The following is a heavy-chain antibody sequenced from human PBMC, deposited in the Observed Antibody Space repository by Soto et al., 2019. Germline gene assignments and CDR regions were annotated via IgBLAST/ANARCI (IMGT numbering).Heavy chain of an antibody. Sequence: GSLRLSCAASGFTFSSYAMHWVRQAPGKGLEWVAVISYDGSNKYYADSVKGRFTISRDNSKNTLYLQMNSLRAEDTAVYYCARGNFNFYYGSGSALGGMDVWGQGTTVTVSS. D-gene: IGHD3-10*01. J-gene: IGHJ6*02. CDR1: GFTFSSYA. V-gene: IGHV3-30-3*01. CDR3: ARGNFNFYYGSGSALGGMDV. CDR2: ISYDGSNK.